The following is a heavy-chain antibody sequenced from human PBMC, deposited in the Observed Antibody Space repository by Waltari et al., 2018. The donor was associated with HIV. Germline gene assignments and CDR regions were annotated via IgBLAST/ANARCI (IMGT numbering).Heavy chain of an antibody. Sequence: QVQLVQSGAEVKKPGASVKVSCKASGYTFTGYYMHWVRQAPGQGLEWMGRINPNSGGTNYAQKFQGRVTMTRDTSISTAYMELSRLRSDDTAVYYCARAHGTRLRLGELLPDYWGQGTLVTVSS. CDR2: INPNSGGT. J-gene: IGHJ4*02. D-gene: IGHD3-16*01. V-gene: IGHV1-2*06. CDR3: ARAHGTRLRLGELLPDY. CDR1: GYTFTGYY.